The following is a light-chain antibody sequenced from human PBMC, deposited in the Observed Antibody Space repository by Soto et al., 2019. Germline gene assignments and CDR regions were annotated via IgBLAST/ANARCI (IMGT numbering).Light chain of an antibody. Sequence: QSVLTQAPSVSGAPGQRVTIYCTGSSSNIGAGNDVHWYQQLPGTAPKLLIYGSNNRPSGVPDRFSVSKSGTSASLAITGLGAEGEADYYRHSFDSDGRVVFGGGPQLTVL. V-gene: IGLV1-40*01. CDR2: GSN. CDR1: SSNIGAGND. J-gene: IGLJ2*01. CDR3: HSFDSDGRVV.